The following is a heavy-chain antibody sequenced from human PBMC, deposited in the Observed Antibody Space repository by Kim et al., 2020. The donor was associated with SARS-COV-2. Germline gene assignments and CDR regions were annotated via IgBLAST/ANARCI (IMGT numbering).Heavy chain of an antibody. D-gene: IGHD3-22*01. CDR3: ARQYYYDSSGSTDAFDI. V-gene: IGHV3-30*01. Sequence: VKGRFTIARDNSKNTLYLQRNSLRAEDTAVYYCARQYYYDSSGSTDAFDIWGQGTMVTVSS. J-gene: IGHJ3*02.